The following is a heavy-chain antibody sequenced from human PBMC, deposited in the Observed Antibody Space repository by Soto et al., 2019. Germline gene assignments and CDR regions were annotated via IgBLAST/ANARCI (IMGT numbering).Heavy chain of an antibody. J-gene: IGHJ4*02. CDR1: GGSFSTYG. Sequence: SVKVSCKASGGSFSTYGINWVRLAPGQGLEWMGGIIPKFGTTNYAQKFQGRVTITADASASTAYMELSSLRSEDTAVYYCARVSGWYFLDYWGQGTLVTVSS. D-gene: IGHD6-13*01. V-gene: IGHV1-69*13. CDR3: ARVSGWYFLDY. CDR2: IIPKFGTT.